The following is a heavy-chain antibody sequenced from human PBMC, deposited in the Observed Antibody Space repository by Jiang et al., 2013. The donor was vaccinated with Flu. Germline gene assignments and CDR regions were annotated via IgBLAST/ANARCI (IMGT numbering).Heavy chain of an antibody. Sequence: GAEVKKPGASVKVSCKASGYTFTSYDINWVRQATGQGLEWMGWMNPNSGNTGYAQKFQGRVTMTRNTSISTAYMELSSLRSEDTAVYYCARESSSSYYYYGMDVWGQGTTVTVSS. D-gene: IGHD6-6*01. CDR2: MNPNSGNT. CDR3: ARESSSSYYYYGMDV. CDR1: GYTFTSYD. V-gene: IGHV1-8*01. J-gene: IGHJ6*02.